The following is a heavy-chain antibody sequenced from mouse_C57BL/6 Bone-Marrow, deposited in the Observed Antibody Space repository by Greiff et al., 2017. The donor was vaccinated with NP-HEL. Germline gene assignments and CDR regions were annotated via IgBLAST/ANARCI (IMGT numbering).Heavy chain of an antibody. CDR3: AIWLRYAMDY. CDR1: GYAFTNYL. J-gene: IGHJ4*01. Sequence: QVQLQQSGAELVRPGTSVKVSCKASGYAFTNYLIEWVKQRPGQGLEWIGVINPGSGGTNYNEKFKGKATLTADKSSSTAYMQLSSLTSEDSAVYFCAIWLRYAMDYWGQGTSVTVSS. V-gene: IGHV1-54*01. CDR2: INPGSGGT. D-gene: IGHD2-2*01.